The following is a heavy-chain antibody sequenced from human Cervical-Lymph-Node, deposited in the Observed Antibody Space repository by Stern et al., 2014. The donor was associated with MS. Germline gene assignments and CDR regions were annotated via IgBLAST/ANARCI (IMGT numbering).Heavy chain of an antibody. Sequence: MQLVESGAEVKKPGASVKVSCQASGYILTSFYINWVRQAPGQGLEWMGIINPSGGTTRYAQKFQGRVTMTRDTSTRTVHMDLSSLRSDDTAVYYCARSNSKHYFDYCGQGTLVTVSS. J-gene: IGHJ4*02. V-gene: IGHV1-46*01. CDR1: GYILTSFY. D-gene: IGHD4-23*01. CDR3: ARSNSKHYFDY. CDR2: INPSGGTT.